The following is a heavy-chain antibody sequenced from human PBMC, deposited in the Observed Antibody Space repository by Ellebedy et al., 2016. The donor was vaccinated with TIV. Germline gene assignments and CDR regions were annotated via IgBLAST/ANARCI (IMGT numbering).Heavy chain of an antibody. D-gene: IGHD4-17*01. CDR2: IYQDGSEK. Sequence: GESLKISCAASGFSFRSYWMSWVRQAPGKGLEWVANIYQDGSEKYYVDSVEGRFTISRDNAKNVLYLEMKSLRAEDTAVYYRARRGSYGDYAVHVNSWFDSWGQGTPVTVSP. CDR1: GFSFRSYW. CDR3: ARRGSYGDYAVHVNSWFDS. J-gene: IGHJ5*01. V-gene: IGHV3-7*01.